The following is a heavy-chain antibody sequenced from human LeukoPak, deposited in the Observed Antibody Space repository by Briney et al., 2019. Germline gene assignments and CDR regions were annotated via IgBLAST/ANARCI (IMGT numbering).Heavy chain of an antibody. D-gene: IGHD6-13*01. CDR2: VNHSGST. V-gene: IGHV4-34*01. J-gene: IGHJ4*02. Sequence: PSETLSLTCAVYGGSFSGYYWSWIRQPPGKGLEWIGEVNHSGSTNYNPSLKSRVTISVDTSKNQFSLKLSSVTAADTAVYYCARTGYSSRKADYWGQGTLVTVSS. CDR1: GGSFSGYY. CDR3: ARTGYSSRKADY.